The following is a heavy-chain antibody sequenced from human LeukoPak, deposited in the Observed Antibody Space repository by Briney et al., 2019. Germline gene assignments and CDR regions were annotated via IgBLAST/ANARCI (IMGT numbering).Heavy chain of an antibody. J-gene: IGHJ4*02. CDR1: GYTFNSYG. D-gene: IGHD6-13*01. CDR2: ISAYNGNT. Sequence: ASVKVSCKAFGYTFNSYGVSWVRQAPGQGLEWMGWISAYNGNTKYAQKFQGRATMTTDTSTSTAYMELRSLRSDDTAVYYCARELDCSSWLDYWGQGTLVTVSS. V-gene: IGHV1-18*01. CDR3: ARELDCSSWLDY.